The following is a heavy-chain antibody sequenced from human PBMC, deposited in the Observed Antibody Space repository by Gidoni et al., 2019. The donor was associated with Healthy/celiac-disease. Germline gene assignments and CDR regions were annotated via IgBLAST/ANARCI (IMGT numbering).Heavy chain of an antibody. D-gene: IGHD3-10*01. CDR3: TTDRELANTYYFDY. Sequence: EVQLVESGGGLVKPGVSLRPSSEAPGFPFRNAWMSWVRQAPGTGLEWVGRITSQTDGGTTDYAAPVKGRFTISRDDSKNTLYLQMNSLKTEDTAVYYCTTDRELANTYYFDYWGQGTLVTVSS. J-gene: IGHJ4*02. V-gene: IGHV3-15*01. CDR1: GFPFRNAW. CDR2: ITSQTDGGTT.